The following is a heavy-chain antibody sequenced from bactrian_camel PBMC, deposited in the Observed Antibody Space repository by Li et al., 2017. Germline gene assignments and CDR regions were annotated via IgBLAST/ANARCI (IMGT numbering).Heavy chain of an antibody. CDR2: LRRDGET. J-gene: IGHJ4*01. V-gene: IGHV3S55*01. CDR3: AADERGYILSVADY. Sequence: HVQLVESGGGSVQVGGSLTLSCLASGYAYGRYCMAWFRQTPEKEREAVATLRRDGETTYADSVKGRFTISQDNAKTTLYLQMNDLKTDDTAVYYCAADERGYILSVADYWCQGTQVTVS. CDR1: GYAYGRYC. D-gene: IGHD3*01.